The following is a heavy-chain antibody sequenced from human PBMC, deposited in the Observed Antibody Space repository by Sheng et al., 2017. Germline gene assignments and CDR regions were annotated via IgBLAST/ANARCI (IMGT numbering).Heavy chain of an antibody. CDR3: ARDHEGRPFDD. V-gene: IGHV3-23*03. J-gene: IGHJ4*02. Sequence: EVQLLESGGGLVQPGGSLRLSCAASGFTFSIYAMSWVRQAPGKGLEWVSLIHTNGNTYYTDSVKGRFTISRDSSKNTLYLQMNSLRAEDTAVYYCARDHEGRPFDDWGQGTLVTVSS. CDR2: LIHTNGNT. D-gene: IGHD3-10*01. CDR1: GFTFSIYA.